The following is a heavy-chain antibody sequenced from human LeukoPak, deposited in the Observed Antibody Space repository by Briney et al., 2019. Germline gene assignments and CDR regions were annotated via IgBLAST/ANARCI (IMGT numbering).Heavy chain of an antibody. Sequence: SVKVSCKASGGTFSSYTISWVRQAPGQGLEWMGRIIPILGIANYAQKFQGRVTITADKSTSTACMELSSLRSEDTAVYYCARGGSGYSYGYVDYWGQGTLVTVSS. CDR1: GGTFSSYT. D-gene: IGHD5-18*01. CDR2: IIPILGIA. CDR3: ARGGSGYSYGYVDY. V-gene: IGHV1-69*02. J-gene: IGHJ4*02.